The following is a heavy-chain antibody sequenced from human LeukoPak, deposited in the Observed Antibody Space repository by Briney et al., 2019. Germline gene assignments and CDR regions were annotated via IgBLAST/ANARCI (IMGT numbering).Heavy chain of an antibody. CDR3: ARGGRSPKVMYNWFDP. J-gene: IGHJ5*02. CDR1: DGSFSGYY. CDR2: INHSGST. Sequence: PSETLSLTCAVYDGSFSGYYWSWIRQPPGKGLEWIGEINHSGSTNYNPSLKSRVTISVDTSKNQFSLKLSSVTAADTAVYYCARGGRSPKVMYNWFDPWGQGTLVTVSS. D-gene: IGHD2-2*01. V-gene: IGHV4-34*01.